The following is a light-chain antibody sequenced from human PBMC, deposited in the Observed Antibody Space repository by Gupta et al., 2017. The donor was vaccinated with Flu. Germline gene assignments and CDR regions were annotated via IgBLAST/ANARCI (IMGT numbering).Light chain of an antibody. CDR3: GTWDSSLSAGV. CDR1: SSIMGNSY. V-gene: IGLV1-51*02. CDR2: EDN. Sequence: SSIMGNSYVSWYQHLPGAAPKLLIYEDNRRPSGIPVRFSGSKSGTSATLGITGLQTGDEADYYCGTWDSSLSAGVFGGGTKLTVL. J-gene: IGLJ2*01.